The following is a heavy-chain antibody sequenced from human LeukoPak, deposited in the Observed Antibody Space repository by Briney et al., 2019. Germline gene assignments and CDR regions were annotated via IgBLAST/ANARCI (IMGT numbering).Heavy chain of an antibody. CDR3: SSRAYGEYAFDY. D-gene: IGHD4-17*01. Sequence: GESLKVSCKGFGYNFTTYWIGWVRQMPGKGLEWMGIIYPGDSDTRYSPSFQGQVTISADKSINTAYLRWSTLKASDTAMYYCSSRAYGEYAFDYWGQGTLFNVSS. J-gene: IGHJ4*02. V-gene: IGHV5-51*01. CDR1: GYNFTTYW. CDR2: IYPGDSDT.